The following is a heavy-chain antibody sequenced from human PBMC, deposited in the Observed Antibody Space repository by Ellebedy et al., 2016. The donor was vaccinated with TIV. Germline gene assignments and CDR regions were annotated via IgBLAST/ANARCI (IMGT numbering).Heavy chain of an antibody. J-gene: IGHJ5*02. CDR1: GGSISSSRYY. CDR3: ATRVGATHHHWVDP. CDR2: ISYGGNT. Sequence: MPSETLSLTCTVSGGSISSSRYYWGWIRQPPGKGLEWIGTISYGGNTNYNPSLKSRVTISVDTSKDQFSLRLSSVTAADTALYFCATRVGATHHHWVDPWGQGILVTVSS. V-gene: IGHV4-39*01. D-gene: IGHD1-26*01.